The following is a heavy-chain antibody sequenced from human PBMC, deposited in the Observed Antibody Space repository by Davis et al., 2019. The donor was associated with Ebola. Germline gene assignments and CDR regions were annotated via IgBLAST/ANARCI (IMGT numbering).Heavy chain of an antibody. D-gene: IGHD2-15*01. Sequence: GESLKISCAASGFTFSSYGMHWVRQAPGKGLEWVAVISYDGSNKYYADSVKGRFTISRDNSKNTLYLQMNSLRAEDTAVYYCAKDLIGYSDSDYWGQGTLVTVSS. CDR1: GFTFSSYG. CDR3: AKDLIGYSDSDY. V-gene: IGHV3-30*18. CDR2: ISYDGSNK. J-gene: IGHJ4*02.